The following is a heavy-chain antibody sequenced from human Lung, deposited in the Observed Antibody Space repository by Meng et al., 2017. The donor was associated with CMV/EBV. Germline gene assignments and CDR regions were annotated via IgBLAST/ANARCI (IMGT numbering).Heavy chain of an antibody. Sequence: ASVXASXKVSGYTFTGYFMHWVRQAPGQGLEWMGWINPNSGGTNYAQKFQGRVIVTWDTSISSAYMQLSRLTSNDTAVFYCARGGLSTALPEAPSSSSIDNXGQGXLVTVSS. V-gene: IGHV1-2*02. D-gene: IGHD2/OR15-2a*01. J-gene: IGHJ4*02. CDR3: ARGGLSTALPEAPSSSSIDN. CDR1: GYTFTGYF. CDR2: INPNSGGT.